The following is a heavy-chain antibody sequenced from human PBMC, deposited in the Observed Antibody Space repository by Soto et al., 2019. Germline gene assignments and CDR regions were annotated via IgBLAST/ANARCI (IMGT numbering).Heavy chain of an antibody. D-gene: IGHD2-2*01. CDR2: ISGSTGTT. V-gene: IGHV3-23*01. CDR3: AKDTSSSPYYMDV. J-gene: IGHJ6*03. CDR1: GFTFSNFA. Sequence: EVQVLESGGGSVQPGGSLRLSCAASGFTFSNFAMSWVRHAPGQGLEWVSEISGSTGTTYYADSVKGRYIISRDNSKKMVPLQMNSLRAEDTAVYYCAKDTSSSPYYMDVWGKGTTVTVSS.